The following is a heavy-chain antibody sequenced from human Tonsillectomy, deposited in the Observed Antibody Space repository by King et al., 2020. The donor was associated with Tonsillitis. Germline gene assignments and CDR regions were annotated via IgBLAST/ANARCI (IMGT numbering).Heavy chain of an antibody. CDR2: IYYSGST. V-gene: IGHV4-39*01. J-gene: IGHJ4*02. D-gene: IGHD6-19*01. CDR1: GGSISSSSYY. Sequence: QLQESGPGLVKPSETLSLTCTVSGGSISSSSYYWGWIRQPPGKGLEWIGSIYYSGSTYYNPSLKSRVTISVDTSKNQFSLKLSSVTAADPAVYYCANHLGYSSGWYFDYWGQGTLVTVSS. CDR3: ANHLGYSSGWYFDY.